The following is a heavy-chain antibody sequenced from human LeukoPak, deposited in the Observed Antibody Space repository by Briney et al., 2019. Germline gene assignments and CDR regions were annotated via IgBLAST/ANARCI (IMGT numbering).Heavy chain of an antibody. Sequence: GGSLRLSCAASGFTFSSYGVSWVRQAPGKGLEWVSGIDSVKGRFTISRDNSKNTLYMQMNSLRADDTAVYYCAKEYSGSFSPFPSYFDYWGQGTLVSVSS. CDR3: AKEYSGSFSPFPSYFDY. V-gene: IGHV3-23*01. CDR2: I. J-gene: IGHJ4*02. D-gene: IGHD1-26*01. CDR1: GFTFSSYG.